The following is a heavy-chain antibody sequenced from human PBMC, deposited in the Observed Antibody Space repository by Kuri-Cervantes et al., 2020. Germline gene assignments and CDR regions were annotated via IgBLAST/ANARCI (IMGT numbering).Heavy chain of an antibody. CDR1: GFTFSSYG. D-gene: IGHD3-10*01. CDR2: IWYDGSNK. CDR3: ATEHRLLWFGELSRYYYYGMDV. Sequence: GGSLRLSCAASGFTFSSYGMHWVRQAPGKGLEWVAVIWYDGSNKYYADSVKGRFTIPRDNSKNTLYLQMNSLRAEDTAVYYCATEHRLLWFGELSRYYYYGMDVWGQGTTVTVSS. J-gene: IGHJ6*02. V-gene: IGHV3-30*02.